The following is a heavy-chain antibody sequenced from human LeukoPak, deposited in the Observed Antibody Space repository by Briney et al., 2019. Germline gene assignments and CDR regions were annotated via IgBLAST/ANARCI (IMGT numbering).Heavy chain of an antibody. CDR1: GYTFTSYG. CDR2: ISAYTGNT. D-gene: IGHD2-2*01. Sequence: GASVKVSCKASGYTFTSYGISWVRQAPGQGLEWMGWISAYTGNTNYAQKLQGRVTMTTDTSTSTAYMELRSLRSDDTAVYYCARAPPFIVVVPAAMVYFDYWGQGTLVTVSS. CDR3: ARAPPFIVVVPAAMVYFDY. V-gene: IGHV1-18*01. J-gene: IGHJ4*02.